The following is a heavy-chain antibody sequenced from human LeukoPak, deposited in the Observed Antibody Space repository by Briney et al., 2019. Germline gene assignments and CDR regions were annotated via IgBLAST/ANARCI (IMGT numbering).Heavy chain of an antibody. CDR3: ARVVGETGYYFDY. CDR2: INSDGSST. J-gene: IGHJ4*02. D-gene: IGHD1-14*01. Sequence: YPGGSLRLSCAASGFTFSNYWMHWVRQAPGKGLVWVSHINSDGSSTSYADSVKGRFTISRDNAKNSLYLQMNSLRAEDTAVYYCARVVGETGYYFDYWGQGALVTVSS. V-gene: IGHV3-74*01. CDR1: GFTFSNYW.